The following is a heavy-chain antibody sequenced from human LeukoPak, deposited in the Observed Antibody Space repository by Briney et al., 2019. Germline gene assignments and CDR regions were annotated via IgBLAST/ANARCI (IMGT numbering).Heavy chain of an antibody. CDR1: GFTVSSNS. D-gene: IGHD3-22*01. V-gene: IGHV3-53*01. CDR3: AKVPAYYYDSSGLY. CDR2: IYSDNT. Sequence: GGSLRLSCTVSGFTVSSNSMSWVRQAPGKGLEWVSFIYSDNTHYSDSVKGRFTISRDNSKNTLYLQMNSLRAEDTAVYYCAKVPAYYYDSSGLYWGQGTLVTVSS. J-gene: IGHJ4*02.